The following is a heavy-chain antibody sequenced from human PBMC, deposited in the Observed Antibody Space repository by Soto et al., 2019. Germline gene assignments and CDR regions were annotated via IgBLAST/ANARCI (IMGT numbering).Heavy chain of an antibody. CDR1: GTTFSSHV. J-gene: IGHJ6*02. Sequence: QVQLVKLGPELKKPGPSVKVSGKASGTTFSSHVLHWVRQAPGQRLEWKGGINTAYGNTRYSEKFQGRLTITRDTSASTACMELTSLTSEDSAVYYCSRDEDVWGQGTTVTVSS. CDR2: INTAYGNT. V-gene: IGHV1-3*04. CDR3: SRDEDV.